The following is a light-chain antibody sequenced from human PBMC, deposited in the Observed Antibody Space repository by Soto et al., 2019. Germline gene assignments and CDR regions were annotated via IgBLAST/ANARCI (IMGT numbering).Light chain of an antibody. CDR3: QQYSVYPWT. CDR1: QTISSW. J-gene: IGKJ1*01. CDR2: KAS. Sequence: DIQMTQSPSTLSASVGDRVSITCRASQTISSWLAWYQQKPGKAPKLLVYKASTLESGVPSRFSGSASGTEFTLTISRLQPDDFATYYCQQYSVYPWTFGQGTKIDVK. V-gene: IGKV1-5*03.